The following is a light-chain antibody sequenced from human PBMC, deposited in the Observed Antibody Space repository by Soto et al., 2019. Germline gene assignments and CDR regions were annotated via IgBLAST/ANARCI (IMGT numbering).Light chain of an antibody. Sequence: EIVLTQSPATLSLSPGESATLSCRASQSVSSSLAWYHQKAGQAPRLLIYDASNRATGIPARFSGSGSGTDFTLNISSLEPEDFAIYYCQQRITWPSTFGQGTKLEIK. CDR1: QSVSSS. J-gene: IGKJ2*01. V-gene: IGKV3-11*01. CDR2: DAS. CDR3: QQRITWPST.